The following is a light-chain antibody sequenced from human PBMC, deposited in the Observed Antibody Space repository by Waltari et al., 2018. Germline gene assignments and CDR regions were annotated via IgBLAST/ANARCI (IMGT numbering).Light chain of an antibody. CDR1: QSIGKY. J-gene: IGKJ1*01. CDR2: AAS. V-gene: IGKV3-20*01. Sequence: VVLTQSPGTLSLSPGERATLSCRASQSIGKYLVWYQQRPGQAPRLLIYAASTRATGIPDRFSGSGYGTDFSLTISRLEPEDFAVYYCQNHERLPATFGQGTKVEIK. CDR3: QNHERLPAT.